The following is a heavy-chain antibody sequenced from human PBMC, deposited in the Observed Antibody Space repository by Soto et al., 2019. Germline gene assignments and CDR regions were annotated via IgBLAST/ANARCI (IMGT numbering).Heavy chain of an antibody. J-gene: IGHJ6*02. CDR1: GFSINNYA. D-gene: IGHD3-3*01. V-gene: IGHV3-30-3*01. Sequence: QVQLVESGGGVVQPGRSLRLSCIASGFSINNYALHWVRRAPGRGLEWVAVISYDGSNKYYADSVVGRFTISRDNSKNTLYVQMNSLRVEDTAVYHCARRQDFGGPHYSYGMDVWGQGTAVTVSS. CDR2: ISYDGSNK. CDR3: ARRQDFGGPHYSYGMDV.